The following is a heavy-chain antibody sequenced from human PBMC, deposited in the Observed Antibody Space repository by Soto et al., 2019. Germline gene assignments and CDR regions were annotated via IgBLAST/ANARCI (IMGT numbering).Heavy chain of an antibody. J-gene: IGHJ5*02. CDR1: GGSISSGGYS. D-gene: IGHD3-10*01. Sequence: SETLSLTCAVSGGSISSGGYSWSWIRQPPGKGLEWIGYIYHSGSTYYNPSLKSRVTISVDRSKNQFSLKLRSVTAADTAVYYCARVKVRGVQFDPWGQGTLVTVSS. V-gene: IGHV4-30-2*01. CDR2: IYHSGST. CDR3: ARVKVRGVQFDP.